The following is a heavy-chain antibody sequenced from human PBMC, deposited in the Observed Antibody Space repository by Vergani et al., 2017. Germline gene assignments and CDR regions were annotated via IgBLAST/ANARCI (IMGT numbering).Heavy chain of an antibody. CDR1: GFTFSSYA. CDR3: ASYNWNAN. CDR2: ISYDGSNK. V-gene: IGHV3-30-3*01. Sequence: QVQLVESGGGVVQPGRSLRLSCAASGFTFSSYAMHWVRQAPGKGLEWVAVISYDGSNKYYADSVKGRFTISRDNAKNSLYLQMNSLRDEDTAVYYCASYNWNANWGQGTLVTVSS. J-gene: IGHJ4*02. D-gene: IGHD1-20*01.